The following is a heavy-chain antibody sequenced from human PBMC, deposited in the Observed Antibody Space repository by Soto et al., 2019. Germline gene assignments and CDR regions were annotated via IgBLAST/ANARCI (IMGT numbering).Heavy chain of an antibody. CDR2: ISGNDGST. J-gene: IGHJ4*02. CDR3: AKAQSGASSTPSDD. CDR1: GFTFSSYA. Sequence: EVQLLESGGGLVQPGGSLRLSCAASGFTFSSYAMSWVRQAQGKGLEWVSTISGNDGSTYYADSVKGRFPISRDNSKNTLYLQMNRLRAEDTAVYYCAKAQSGASSTPSDDWGQGTLVTVSS. V-gene: IGHV3-23*01. D-gene: IGHD2-2*01.